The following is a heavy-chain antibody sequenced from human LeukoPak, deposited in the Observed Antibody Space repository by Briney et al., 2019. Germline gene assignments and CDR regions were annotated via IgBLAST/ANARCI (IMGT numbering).Heavy chain of an antibody. J-gene: IGHJ4*02. Sequence: AGGSLRLSCAASGFTFSSYNLNWVRQAPGKGLEWVSSISSSSGYIYYPDSVRARFTISRVNAKNSLYLQMNSLRAEDTAVYYCARSGYSSGVYYFDYWGQGTLVTVSS. V-gene: IGHV3-21*01. CDR3: ARSGYSSGVYYFDY. CDR2: ISSSSGYI. CDR1: GFTFSSYN. D-gene: IGHD6-19*01.